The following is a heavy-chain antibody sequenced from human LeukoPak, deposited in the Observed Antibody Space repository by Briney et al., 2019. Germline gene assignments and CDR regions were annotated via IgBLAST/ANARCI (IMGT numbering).Heavy chain of an antibody. Sequence: SGGSLRLSCAASGFTFSTPWMHWVRQAPGKGLVWVSRKKGDSTGLTYADPVKGRFPIPLDNAKNHLYLQMNSLRAEDTAVYYCARDLKVRAVSNVFDMWGQGTMVTVSS. D-gene: IGHD3-10*01. CDR1: GFTFSTPW. J-gene: IGHJ3*02. CDR3: ARDLKVRAVSNVFDM. V-gene: IGHV3-74*01. CDR2: KKGDSTGL.